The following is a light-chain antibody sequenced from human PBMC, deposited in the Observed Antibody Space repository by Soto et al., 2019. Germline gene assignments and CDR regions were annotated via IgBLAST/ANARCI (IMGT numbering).Light chain of an antibody. V-gene: IGKV3-20*01. Sequence: ERVLTQSPGTLSLSPGERATLSCRASQSVSSNYLAWYQRKPGQAPRLLIYGASSRATGIPNRFSGSGSGTDFTLTITRLEPEDFAVYYCQQYGSSPPTFGQGTKVEIK. CDR2: GAS. CDR1: QSVSSNY. J-gene: IGKJ1*01. CDR3: QQYGSSPPT.